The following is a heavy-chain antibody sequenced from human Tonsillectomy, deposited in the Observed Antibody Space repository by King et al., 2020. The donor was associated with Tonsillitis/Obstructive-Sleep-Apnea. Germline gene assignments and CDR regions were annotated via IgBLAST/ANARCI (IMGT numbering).Heavy chain of an antibody. CDR2: IYYSGST. CDR3: ARVADLTDIPGAFDI. Sequence: QLQESGPGLVKPSETLSLTCTVSGGSISSYYWSWIRQPPGKGLEWIGYIYYSGSTNYNPSLKSRVTISVDTSKNQLSLKLSSVTAADTAVYYCARVADLTDIPGAFDIWGQGTMVTVSS. CDR1: GGSISSYY. J-gene: IGHJ3*02. V-gene: IGHV4-59*01. D-gene: IGHD2-15*01.